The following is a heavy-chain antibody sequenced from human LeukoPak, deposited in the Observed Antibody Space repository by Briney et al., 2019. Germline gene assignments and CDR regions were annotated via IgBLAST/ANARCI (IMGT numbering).Heavy chain of an antibody. J-gene: IGHJ4*02. D-gene: IGHD3-9*01. CDR2: IYYSGST. CDR1: GGSISSSNYY. Sequence: KPSETLSLTCTVSGGSISSSNYYWGWIRQPPGKGLEWIGNIYYSGSTYYNPSFKSRVTISVDTSKNQFSLKLSSVTAADTAVYYCASYRTGLRYFDWLPFDYWGQGTLVTVSS. V-gene: IGHV4-39*01. CDR3: ASYRTGLRYFDWLPFDY.